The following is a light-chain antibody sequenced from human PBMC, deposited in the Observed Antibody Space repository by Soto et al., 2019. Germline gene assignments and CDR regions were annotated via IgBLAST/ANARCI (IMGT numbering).Light chain of an antibody. V-gene: IGKV3-11*01. CDR3: HQRSNWPQT. J-gene: IGKJ1*01. Sequence: EIVLTQSPATLSLSPGEGATLSCRASESVRNYLAWYQQKPGQAPRLLIYDASTRATGIPARFSGSGSGTDFTLTISSLEPEDFAVYYCHQRSNWPQTFGRGTKVDI. CDR1: ESVRNY. CDR2: DAS.